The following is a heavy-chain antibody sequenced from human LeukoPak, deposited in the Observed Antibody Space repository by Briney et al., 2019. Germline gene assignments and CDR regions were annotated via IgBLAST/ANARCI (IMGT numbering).Heavy chain of an antibody. CDR3: ARESVAAGTRWFDY. V-gene: IGHV4-4*07. D-gene: IGHD6-13*01. CDR1: GGSISDYY. J-gene: IGHJ4*02. Sequence: PSETLSLTCTVFGGSISDYYWTWIRQPAGKGLEWIGRIQISENNNYNPSLKSRVTLSLDTSKSQFSLKLTSVTAADTAIYYCARESVAAGTRWFDYWGQGTLVTVSS. CDR2: IQISENN.